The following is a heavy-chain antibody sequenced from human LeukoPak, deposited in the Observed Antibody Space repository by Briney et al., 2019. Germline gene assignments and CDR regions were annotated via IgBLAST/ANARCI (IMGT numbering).Heavy chain of an antibody. D-gene: IGHD1-26*01. CDR2: TDGNLK. V-gene: IGHV3-30-3*01. J-gene: IGHJ4*02. Sequence: LSLTCTVSGGSISSYYWSWIRQPPGKGLEWLAVTDGNLKIYSDSVEGRFTISRDSSKNTLYLQMNGLRDDDTAVYYCARDFLVGAPDFLDYWGQGTQVTVSA. CDR3: ARDFLVGAPDFLDY. CDR1: GGSISSYY.